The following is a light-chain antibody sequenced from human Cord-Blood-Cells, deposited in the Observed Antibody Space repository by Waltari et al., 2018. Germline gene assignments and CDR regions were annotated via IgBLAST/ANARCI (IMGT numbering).Light chain of an antibody. CDR2: YDS. V-gene: IGLV3-21*04. CDR3: KVWDSRSDHVV. J-gene: IGLJ2*01. CDR1: NIGSKS. Sequence: SYVLTQPPSVSVAPGKTARITCGGNNIGSKSVHCYQQKPGTAPVLVITYDSDRPSGIPERFSGSNSGNTAPLTISGVEAGDEADYYCKVWDSRSDHVVLAGGTKLTF.